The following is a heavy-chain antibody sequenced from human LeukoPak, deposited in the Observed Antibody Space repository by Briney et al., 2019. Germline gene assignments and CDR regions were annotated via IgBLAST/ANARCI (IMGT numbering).Heavy chain of an antibody. CDR2: IDKSGNTK. V-gene: IGHV3-11*04. CDR3: ARVLHKRNYDSSDYYGY. D-gene: IGHD3-22*01. J-gene: IGHJ4*02. CDR1: GFTFSDYY. Sequence: PGGSLRLSCAASGFTFSDYYMSWIRQAPGKGLEWVSYIDKSGNTKDYADSVKGRFTISRDNAKNSLYLQMNSLRAEDTAVYYCARVLHKRNYDSSDYYGYWGQGTPVTVSS.